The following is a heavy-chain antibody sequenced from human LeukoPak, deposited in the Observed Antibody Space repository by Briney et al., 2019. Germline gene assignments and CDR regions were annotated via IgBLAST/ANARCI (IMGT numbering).Heavy chain of an antibody. CDR2: INPSGGST. V-gene: IGHV1-46*01. Sequence: ASVKVSCKASGYTFTSYYMHWVRQAPGQGLEWMGIINPSGGSTSYAQKFQGRVTMTEDTSTDIAYMELSSLRSEDTAVYYCAADPRSLDTNTPSYPLDVWGKGTTVTVSS. CDR3: AADPRSLDTNTPSYPLDV. CDR1: GYTFTSYY. D-gene: IGHD3-16*02. J-gene: IGHJ6*04.